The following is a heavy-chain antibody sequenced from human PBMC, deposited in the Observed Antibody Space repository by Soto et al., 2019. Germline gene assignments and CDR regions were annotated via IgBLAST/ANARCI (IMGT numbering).Heavy chain of an antibody. Sequence: EVQLVESGGGLVQPGGSLRLSCAASGFTFNSYSMNWVRQAPGKGLEWVSYISSSSTTKYYTDSVKGRFTISRDNAKNSLYLQMNSPRDDNPAVYYWASPSSGWENWFAPWGQGTLVTVSS. CDR2: ISSSSTTK. V-gene: IGHV3-48*02. CDR3: ASPSSGWENWFAP. CDR1: GFTFNSYS. J-gene: IGHJ5*02. D-gene: IGHD6-19*01.